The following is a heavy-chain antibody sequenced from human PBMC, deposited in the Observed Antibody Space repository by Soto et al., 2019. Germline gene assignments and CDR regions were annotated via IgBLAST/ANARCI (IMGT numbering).Heavy chain of an antibody. D-gene: IGHD3-16*01. CDR3: FRGGVTSRTFDY. V-gene: IGHV5-51*01. J-gene: IGHJ4*02. CDR2: IFPDDSDT. CDR1: GYIIKNYW. Sequence: VESLNISFKASGYIIKNYWIGWVRQMPGQGLEWMGIIFPDDSDTRYSPSFQGHVTISVDKSISTAYVQWSSLKASDSAIYYCFRGGVTSRTFDYWGQGTLVTVSS.